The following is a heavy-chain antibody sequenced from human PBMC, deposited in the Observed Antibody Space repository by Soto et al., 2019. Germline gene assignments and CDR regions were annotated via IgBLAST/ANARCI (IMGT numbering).Heavy chain of an antibody. V-gene: IGHV3-30-3*01. CDR1: GFTFSSYA. J-gene: IGHJ4*02. Sequence: GGSLRLSCAASGFTFSSYAMHWVRQAPGKGLEWVAVISYDGSNKYYADSVKGRFTISRDNSKNTLYLQMNSLRAEDTAVYYCARGPTMQQLAERTFDYWGQGTLVTVSS. D-gene: IGHD6-13*01. CDR3: ARGPTMQQLAERTFDY. CDR2: ISYDGSNK.